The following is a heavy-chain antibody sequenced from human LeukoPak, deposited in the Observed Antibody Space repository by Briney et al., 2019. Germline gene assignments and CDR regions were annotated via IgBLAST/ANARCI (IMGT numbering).Heavy chain of an antibody. D-gene: IGHD6-19*01. J-gene: IGHJ6*03. CDR1: GFTFSNYW. CDR3: ARDEIAVAGLLGRSYYYMDV. CDR2: IKQDGSVK. Sequence: GGSLRLSCAASGFTFSNYWMSWVRQAPGKGLEWVANIKQDGSVKYYVDSVKGRFTISRDNAKNTLYLQMNSLRAEDTAVYYCARDEIAVAGLLGRSYYYMDVWGKGTTVTISS. V-gene: IGHV3-7*01.